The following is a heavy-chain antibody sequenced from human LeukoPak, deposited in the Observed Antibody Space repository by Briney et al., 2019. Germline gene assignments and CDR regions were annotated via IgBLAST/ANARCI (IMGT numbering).Heavy chain of an antibody. Sequence: PGGSLRLSCAASGFTFSSYAMSWVRQAPGKGPEWVSAISHSGGTTYYADSVKGRFTITRDNSKNTLYLQMNSLRAEDTAVYYCPKANVKYCSGGSGFDAFDIWGQGRMVTVSS. D-gene: IGHD2-15*01. V-gene: IGHV3-23*01. CDR2: ISHSGGTT. CDR1: GFTFSSYA. J-gene: IGHJ3*02. CDR3: PKANVKYCSGGSGFDAFDI.